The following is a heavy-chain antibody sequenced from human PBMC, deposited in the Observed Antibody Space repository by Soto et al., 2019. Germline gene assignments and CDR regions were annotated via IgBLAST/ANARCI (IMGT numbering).Heavy chain of an antibody. J-gene: IGHJ6*02. CDR2: ISWDGGSI. CDR3: AKVLGYQLLGSYYCMDV. Sequence: GGSLRLSCAAYGFTFDDYTMHWVRQAPGKGLEWVSLISWDGGSIYYADSVKGRFTISRDNSKNSLYLQMNSLRTEDTALYYCAKVLGYQLLGSYYCMDVWGQGTTVTVSS. D-gene: IGHD2-2*01. V-gene: IGHV3-43*01. CDR1: GFTFDDYT.